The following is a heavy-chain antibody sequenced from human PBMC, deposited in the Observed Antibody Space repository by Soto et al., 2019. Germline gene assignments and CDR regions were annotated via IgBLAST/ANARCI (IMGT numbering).Heavy chain of an antibody. D-gene: IGHD6-6*01. CDR3: AETKGYIAARPIGFDY. V-gene: IGHV1-3*01. J-gene: IGHJ4*02. Sequence: GASVKVSCKASGYTFTSYAMHWVRQAPGQRLEWMGWINAGNGNTKYSQKFQGRVTITRDTSASTAYMELSSLRSEDTAVYYCAETKGYIAARPIGFDYWGQGTLVTVSS. CDR1: GYTFTSYA. CDR2: INAGNGNT.